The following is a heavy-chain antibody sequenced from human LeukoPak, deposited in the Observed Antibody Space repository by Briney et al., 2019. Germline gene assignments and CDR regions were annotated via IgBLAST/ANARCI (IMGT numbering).Heavy chain of an antibody. CDR3: AGIAYSSPFLFDY. Sequence: GASVKVSCKASGYTFTSYYMHWVRQAPGQGLEWMGIINPSGGSTSYAQKFQGRVTMTRDMSTSTVYMELSSLRSGDTAVYYCAGIAYSSPFLFDYWGQGTLVTVSS. J-gene: IGHJ4*02. CDR2: INPSGGST. V-gene: IGHV1-46*01. D-gene: IGHD6-13*01. CDR1: GYTFTSYY.